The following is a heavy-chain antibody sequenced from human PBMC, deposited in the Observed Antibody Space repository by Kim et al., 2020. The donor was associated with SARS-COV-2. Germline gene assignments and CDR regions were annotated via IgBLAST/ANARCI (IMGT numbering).Heavy chain of an antibody. CDR3: AKDRDVVVVAEWFDP. D-gene: IGHD2-15*01. Sequence: GGSLRLSCAASGFTFSSYAMSWVRQAPGKGLEWVSAISGSGGSTYYADSVKGRFTISRDNSKNTLYLQMNSLRAEDTAVYYCAKDRDVVVVAEWFDPWGQGTLVTVSS. V-gene: IGHV3-23*01. J-gene: IGHJ5*02. CDR1: GFTFSSYA. CDR2: ISGSGGST.